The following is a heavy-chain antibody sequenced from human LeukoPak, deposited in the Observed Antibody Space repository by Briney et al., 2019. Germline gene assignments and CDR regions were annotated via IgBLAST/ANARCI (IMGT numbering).Heavy chain of an antibody. J-gene: IGHJ4*02. V-gene: IGHV1-2*02. D-gene: IGHD6-19*01. Sequence: ASVKVSCKAPGYTFTGYYMHWVRQAPGQGLEWMGWINPNSGGTNYAQKFQGRVTMTRDTSISTAYMELSRLRSDDTAVYYCARDSKSSSGWYGYWGQGTLVTVSS. CDR3: ARDSKSSSGWYGY. CDR2: INPNSGGT. CDR1: GYTFTGYY.